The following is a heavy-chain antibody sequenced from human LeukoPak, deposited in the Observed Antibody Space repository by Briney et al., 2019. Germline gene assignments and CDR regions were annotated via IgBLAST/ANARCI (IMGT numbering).Heavy chain of an antibody. Sequence: GGSLRLSCAASGFSFSSYAMSWVRQAPGKGLEWVSGISGSAGSTYYADSVKGRFTISRDNSKNTLYLQMNSLRAEDTAVYYCAYNEYYFDYWGQGTLVTVSS. J-gene: IGHJ4*02. CDR3: AYNEYYFDY. V-gene: IGHV3-23*01. D-gene: IGHD3-10*01. CDR1: GFSFSSYA. CDR2: ISGSAGST.